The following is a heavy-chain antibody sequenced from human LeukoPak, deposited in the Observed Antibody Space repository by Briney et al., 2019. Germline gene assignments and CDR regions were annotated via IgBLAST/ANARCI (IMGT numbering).Heavy chain of an antibody. CDR3: ARGFGYSSSDDY. J-gene: IGHJ4*02. Sequence: ASVKVSCKASGYTFTGYYMHWVRQAPGQGLEWMGWINPNSGGTNYAQKFRGRVTMTRDTSISTAYMELSRLRSDDTAVYYCARGFGYSSSDDYWGQGTLVTVSS. D-gene: IGHD5-18*01. V-gene: IGHV1-2*02. CDR2: INPNSGGT. CDR1: GYTFTGYY.